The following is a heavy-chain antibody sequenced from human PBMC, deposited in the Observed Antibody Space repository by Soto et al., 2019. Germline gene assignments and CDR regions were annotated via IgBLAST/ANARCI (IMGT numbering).Heavy chain of an antibody. V-gene: IGHV3-23*01. CDR2: ISGSGGST. Sequence: EVQLLESGGGLVQPGGSLRLSCAASGFTFSSYAMSWVRQAPGKGLEWVSAISGSGGSTYYADSVKGRFTISRDNSKNTLYLQMNCLRAEDTAVYYCAKDRHSGLRFLAWSTTASDYWRQGTLLTVSS. CDR3: AKDRHSGLRFLAWSTTASDY. J-gene: IGHJ4*02. CDR1: GFTFSSYA. D-gene: IGHD3-3*01.